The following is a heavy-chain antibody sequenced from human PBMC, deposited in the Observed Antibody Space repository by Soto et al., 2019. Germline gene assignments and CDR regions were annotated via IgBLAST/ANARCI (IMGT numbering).Heavy chain of an antibody. CDR3: AKGVPGIAVAGTGYFQH. V-gene: IGHV3-23*01. J-gene: IGHJ1*01. CDR2: ISGSGDST. CDR1: GFTFSGYG. Sequence: PGGSLRLSCAASGFTFSGYGMHWVRQAPGKGLEWVSGISGSGDSTYYADSVKGRFTISRDNSKNTLYLQMNSLRAEDTAVYYCAKGVPGIAVAGTGYFQHWGQGTLVTVSS. D-gene: IGHD6-19*01.